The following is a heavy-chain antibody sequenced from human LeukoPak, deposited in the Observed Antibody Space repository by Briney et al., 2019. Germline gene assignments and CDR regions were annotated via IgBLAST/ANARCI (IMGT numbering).Heavy chain of an antibody. Sequence: SETLSLTCTVSGASISSDDYYWGWIRQPPGKGLEWIGTIYYSGNTYYTPSLRSRVTISADSSKNQFSLRLRSVTAADAAVYFCARPRGSVSKTDFDSWGQGTLVTVSS. CDR2: IYYSGNT. CDR1: GASISSDDYY. J-gene: IGHJ4*02. CDR3: ARPRGSVSKTDFDS. D-gene: IGHD5/OR15-5a*01. V-gene: IGHV4-39*07.